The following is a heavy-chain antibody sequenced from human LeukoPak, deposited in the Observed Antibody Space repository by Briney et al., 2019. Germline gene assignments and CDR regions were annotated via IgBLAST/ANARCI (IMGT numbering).Heavy chain of an antibody. CDR3: ARGGLGFDY. V-gene: IGHV4-39*07. CDR1: GGSISSSSYY. CDR2: INHSGST. J-gene: IGHJ4*02. D-gene: IGHD3-16*01. Sequence: PSETLSLTCTVSGGSISSSSYYWSWIRQPPGKGLEWIGEINHSGSTNYNPSLKSRVTISVDTSKNQFSLKLSSVTAADTAVYYCARGGLGFDYWGQGTLVTVSS.